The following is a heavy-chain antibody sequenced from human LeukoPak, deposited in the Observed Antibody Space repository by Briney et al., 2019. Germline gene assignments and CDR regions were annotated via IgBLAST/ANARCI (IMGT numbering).Heavy chain of an antibody. CDR3: ARNRGMLDY. D-gene: IGHD1-14*01. J-gene: IGHJ4*02. CDR2: ISYDGSNK. V-gene: IGHV3-30*04. CDR1: GFTSSSYA. Sequence: GRSLRLSCAASGFTSSSYAMHWVRQAPGKGLEWVAVISYDGSNKYYADSVKGRFTISRDISKNTLYLQMNSLRAEDTAVYYCARNRGMLDYWGQGTLVTVSS.